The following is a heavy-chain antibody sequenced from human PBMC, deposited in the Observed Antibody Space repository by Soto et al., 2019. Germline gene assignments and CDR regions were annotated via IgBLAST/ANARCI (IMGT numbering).Heavy chain of an antibody. V-gene: IGHV1-69*13. J-gene: IGHJ4*02. CDR3: ARVTPRSSGGSYYFDY. Sequence: SVKASCKASGGTLSSSAISWLRQAPGQGLEWMGGIIPIFGTANYAQKFQGRVTITADESTSTAYMELSSLRSEDTAGYYCARVTPRSSGGSYYFDYWGQGTLVTVSS. CDR1: GGTLSSSA. CDR2: IIPIFGTA. D-gene: IGHD2-15*01.